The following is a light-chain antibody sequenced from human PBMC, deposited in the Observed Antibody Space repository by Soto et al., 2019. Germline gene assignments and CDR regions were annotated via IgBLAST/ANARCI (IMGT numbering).Light chain of an antibody. V-gene: IGLV4-69*01. Sequence: QSVLTQSPSASASLGASVKLTCTLSSGHSNYVIAWHQQQPEKGPRYLMKLNSDGSHSKGDGIPDRFSGSSSGAERYLTISSLQSEDEADYYRQTWDTGIRVFGGGTKVTVL. CDR1: SGHSNYV. J-gene: IGLJ2*01. CDR3: QTWDTGIRV. CDR2: LNSDGSH.